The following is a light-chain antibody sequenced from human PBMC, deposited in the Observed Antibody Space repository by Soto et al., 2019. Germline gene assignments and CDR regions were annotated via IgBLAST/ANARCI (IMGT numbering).Light chain of an antibody. J-gene: IGKJ1*01. V-gene: IGKV3-11*01. CDR3: QQRSNWPPSWT. Sequence: EIVLTHSPATLPLSPGERATLSCRASQSVGRYLAWYQQKPGQAPRLLIYDSSNRATGIPARFSGSGSGTDFTLTISSLEPEDFAVYLCQQRSNWPPSWTFGQGTNEEI. CDR2: DSS. CDR1: QSVGRY.